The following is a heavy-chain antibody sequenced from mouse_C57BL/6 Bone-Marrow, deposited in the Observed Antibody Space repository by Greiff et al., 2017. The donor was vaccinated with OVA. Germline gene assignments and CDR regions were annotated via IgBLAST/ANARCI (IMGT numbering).Heavy chain of an antibody. J-gene: IGHJ2*01. Sequence: VQLQESGAELVKPGASVKISCKASGYAFSSYWLNWVKQRPGQGLEWIGQIYPGDGATNYNGKFKGKATLTADKSSSPACMQLSSLTSEDSAVYFCARGVYYGPDYWGQGTTLTVSS. D-gene: IGHD1-1*01. CDR1: GYAFSSYW. CDR2: IYPGDGAT. CDR3: ARGVYYGPDY. V-gene: IGHV1-80*01.